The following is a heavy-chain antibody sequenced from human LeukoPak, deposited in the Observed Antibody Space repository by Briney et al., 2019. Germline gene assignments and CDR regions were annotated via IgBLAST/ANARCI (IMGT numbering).Heavy chain of an antibody. CDR1: GYTFTSYY. Sequence: ASVKVSCTASGYTFTSYYMHWVRQAPGQGLEWMGIINPSGGSTSYAQKFQGRVTMTRDTSTSTVYMELSSLRSEDTAVYYCARASGPIAAAAWFDPWGQGTLVTVSS. V-gene: IGHV1-46*01. J-gene: IGHJ5*02. CDR2: INPSGGST. D-gene: IGHD6-13*01. CDR3: ARASGPIAAAAWFDP.